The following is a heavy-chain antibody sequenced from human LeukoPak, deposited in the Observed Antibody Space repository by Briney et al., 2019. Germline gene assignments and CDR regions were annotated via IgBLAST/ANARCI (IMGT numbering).Heavy chain of an antibody. Sequence: PSETLSLTCTVSGGSISSYYGSWIRQSPGKGLEWIANIYYTGTPYYNPSLQSRVTISVDMSKNQFSLKLSTVTAADTAVYYCARVKATVTPFDIWGQGTMVTVSS. CDR3: ARVKATVTPFDI. V-gene: IGHV4-59*01. J-gene: IGHJ3*02. CDR1: GGSISSYY. D-gene: IGHD2/OR15-2a*01. CDR2: IYYTGTP.